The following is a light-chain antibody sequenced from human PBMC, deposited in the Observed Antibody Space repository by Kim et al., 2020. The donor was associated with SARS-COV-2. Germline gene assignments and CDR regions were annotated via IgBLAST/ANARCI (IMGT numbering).Light chain of an antibody. CDR3: QQFHNWPPLT. V-gene: IGKV3-15*01. J-gene: IGKJ4*01. CDR2: GAS. Sequence: EIVMSQSPATLSVSPGERATLSCRASQNISGNLAWYQQRPGQAPRLLMYGASTRATGIPARFSGSGSGTEFTLSISSLQSEDFAIYYCQQFHNWPPLTFGGGTKVDIK. CDR1: QNISGN.